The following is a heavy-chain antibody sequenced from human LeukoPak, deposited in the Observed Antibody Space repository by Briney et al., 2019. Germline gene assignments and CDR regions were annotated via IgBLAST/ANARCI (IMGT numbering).Heavy chain of an antibody. CDR1: GFPFDDYA. Sequence: PGGSLRLSCAASGFPFDDYAMHWVRQAPGRGLEWVSGISWNSGNIGYADSVKGRFTISRDNAKNSLFLQMNSLRAEDTALYYCAKDYCSSTTCYYNYWGQGTLVTVSS. J-gene: IGHJ4*02. V-gene: IGHV3-9*01. CDR3: AKDYCSSTTCYYNY. CDR2: ISWNSGNI. D-gene: IGHD2-2*01.